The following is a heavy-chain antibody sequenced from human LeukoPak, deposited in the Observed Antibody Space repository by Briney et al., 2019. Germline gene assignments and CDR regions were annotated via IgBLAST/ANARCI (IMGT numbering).Heavy chain of an antibody. Sequence: ASVRVSCKVSGYSFTSNYIHWVRQAPGQGLEWMGMIYPRDGSTSYAQRFQDRVTVTRDTSTSTVHMELSGLRSEDTAVYYCARDQEGFDYWGQGTLVTVSS. J-gene: IGHJ4*02. V-gene: IGHV1-46*01. CDR2: IYPRDGST. CDR3: ARDQEGFDY. CDR1: GYSFTSNY.